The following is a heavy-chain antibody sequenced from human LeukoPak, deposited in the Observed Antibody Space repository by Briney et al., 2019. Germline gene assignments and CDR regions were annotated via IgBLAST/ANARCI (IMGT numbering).Heavy chain of an antibody. J-gene: IGHJ6*03. CDR3: ATQLLGGWYYYYYMDV. Sequence: GGSLRLSCAASGFTFSSYVMSWVRQAPGKGLEWVSAISGSGGSTYYADSVKGRFTISRDNSKNTLYLQMNSLRAEDTAVYYCATQLLGGWYYYYYMDVWGKGTTVTVSS. CDR2: ISGSGGST. CDR1: GFTFSSYV. D-gene: IGHD2-2*01. V-gene: IGHV3-23*01.